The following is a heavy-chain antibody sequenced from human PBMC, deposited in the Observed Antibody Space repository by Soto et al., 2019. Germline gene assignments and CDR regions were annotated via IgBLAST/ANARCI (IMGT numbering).Heavy chain of an antibody. CDR1: GGTFSSYT. Sequence: QVQLVQSGAEVKKPGSSVKVSCKASGGTFSSYTISWVRQAPGQGPEWMGRIIPTLGIAHYAQQVQARVTLTADKSTSTAYMELSTLRSEDTAVYYCARAEVNVWLQVHPYYYGMDVRGQVTTVTVSS. D-gene: IGHD5-12*01. CDR2: IIPTLGIA. V-gene: IGHV1-69*02. CDR3: ARAEVNVWLQVHPYYYGMDV. J-gene: IGHJ6*02.